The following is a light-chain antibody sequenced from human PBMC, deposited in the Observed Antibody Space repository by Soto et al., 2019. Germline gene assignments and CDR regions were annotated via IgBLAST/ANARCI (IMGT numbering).Light chain of an antibody. V-gene: IGKV1-39*01. CDR1: QSINSY. CDR3: QQTYSTHPFT. J-gene: IGKJ5*01. CDR2: AAS. Sequence: IQIAQSPSSLSPSVGDRVTIPFRASQSINSYLSWYQQKPGKATKLLIYAASSLPNGVPLRFRGSGSGTDYTLTITSLQPEDFAAYYCQQTYSTHPFTFGQGTRLEIK.